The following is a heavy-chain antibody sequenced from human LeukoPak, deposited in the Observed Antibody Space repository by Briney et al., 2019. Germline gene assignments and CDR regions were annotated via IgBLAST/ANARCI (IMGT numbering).Heavy chain of an antibody. CDR1: GYTLTELS. CDR3: ASGYYLPFRLDP. D-gene: IGHD3-22*01. J-gene: IGHJ5*02. CDR2: FDPEDGET. V-gene: IGHV1-24*01. Sequence: GASVKVSCKVSGYTLTELSMHWVRQAPGKGLEWMGGFDPEDGETIYAQKFQGRVTMTEDTSTDTAYMELSSPRSEDTAVYYCASGYYLPFRLDPWGQGTLVTVSS.